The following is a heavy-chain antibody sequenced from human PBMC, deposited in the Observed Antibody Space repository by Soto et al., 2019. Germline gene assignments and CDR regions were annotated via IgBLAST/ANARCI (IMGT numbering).Heavy chain of an antibody. CDR3: ERDFGMAIADPGN. D-gene: IGHD3-3*01. CDR1: GFAFSSYA. CDR2: FWYDGSNT. Sequence: GGPRRLSCAPSGFAFSSYAMHWVRQAPGKGLERVGFFWYDGSNTFYAESVKGRFTISRDNSKNTVYLQINALSAEDAAVFYCERDFGMAIADPGNWGQGTLVPVSS. V-gene: IGHV3-33*01. J-gene: IGHJ1*01.